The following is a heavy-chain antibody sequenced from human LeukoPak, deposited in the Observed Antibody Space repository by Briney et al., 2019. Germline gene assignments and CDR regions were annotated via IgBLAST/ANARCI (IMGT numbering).Heavy chain of an antibody. J-gene: IGHJ4*02. D-gene: IGHD6-19*01. CDR1: GFTFSSYG. Sequence: GRSLRLSCAASGFTFSSYGMHWVRQAPGKGLEWVAVIWYDGSNKYYADSVKGRFTISRDNSKNTLYLQMNSLRAEDTAVYYCARDRSIAVAGTGDYWGQGTLVTVSS. CDR2: IWYDGSNK. V-gene: IGHV3-33*01. CDR3: ARDRSIAVAGTGDY.